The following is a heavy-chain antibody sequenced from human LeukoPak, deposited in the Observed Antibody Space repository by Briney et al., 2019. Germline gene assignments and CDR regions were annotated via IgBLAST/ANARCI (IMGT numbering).Heavy chain of an antibody. CDR1: GYTFTGYY. J-gene: IGHJ3*02. Sequence: EASVKVSCKASGYTFTGYYMHWVRQAPGQGLEWIGWINPNSGGTNYAQKFQGRVTMTRDTSISTAYMELSRLRSDDTAVYYCAREGPRYCGGDCYSDAFDIWGQGTMVTVSS. CDR2: INPNSGGT. CDR3: AREGPRYCGGDCYSDAFDI. D-gene: IGHD2-21*02. V-gene: IGHV1-2*02.